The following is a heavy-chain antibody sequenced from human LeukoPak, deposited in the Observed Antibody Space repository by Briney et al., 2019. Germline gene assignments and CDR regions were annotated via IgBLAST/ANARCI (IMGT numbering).Heavy chain of an antibody. D-gene: IGHD6-13*01. CDR2: ISYDGSNK. J-gene: IGHJ4*02. Sequence: GGSLRLSCAASGFTFSSYVMHWVRQAPGKGLEWVAVISYDGSNKYYADSVKGRFTISRDNSKNTLYLQMNSLRAEDTAVYYCARDSYSSSWFDFDYWGQGTLVTVSS. CDR3: ARDSYSSSWFDFDY. CDR1: GFTFSSYV. V-gene: IGHV3-30*01.